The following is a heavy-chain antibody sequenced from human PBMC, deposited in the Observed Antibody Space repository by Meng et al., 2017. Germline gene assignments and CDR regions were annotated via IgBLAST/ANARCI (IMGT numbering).Heavy chain of an antibody. CDR3: ARGLLDIVVVVAATPRSWFDP. Sequence: SQTPSLIGAVYGGSFSGYYWSWIRQPPGKGLEWSGEINHSGSTNYNPSPKSRVTISVDTSKNQFSLELSSVTAADTAVYCCARGLLDIVVVVAATPRSWFDPWGQGTLVTVSS. J-gene: IGHJ5*02. CDR1: GGSFSGYY. CDR2: INHSGST. V-gene: IGHV4-34*01. D-gene: IGHD2-15*01.